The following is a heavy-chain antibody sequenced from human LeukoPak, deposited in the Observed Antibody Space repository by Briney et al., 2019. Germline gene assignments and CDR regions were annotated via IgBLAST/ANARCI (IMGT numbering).Heavy chain of an antibody. D-gene: IGHD2-2*01. CDR2: INHSGST. J-gene: IGHJ3*02. Sequence: SETLSLTCAVYGGSFSGYYWSWIRQPPGKGLEWIGEINHSGSTNYNPSLKSRVTISVDTSKNQFSLKLSSVTAADTAVYYCARFERDIVVVPAASQPGAFDIWGQGKMVTVSS. CDR3: ARFERDIVVVPAASQPGAFDI. V-gene: IGHV4-34*01. CDR1: GGSFSGYY.